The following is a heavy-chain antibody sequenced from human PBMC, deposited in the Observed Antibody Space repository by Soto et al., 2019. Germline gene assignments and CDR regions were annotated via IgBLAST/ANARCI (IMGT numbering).Heavy chain of an antibody. CDR3: TTIGSSWGA. J-gene: IGHJ1*01. V-gene: IGHV3-15*07. CDR1: SFTFSNSW. D-gene: IGHD6-13*01. CDR2: IRSKSDGGTK. Sequence: EVQLVESGGGLVKPGGSLRLSCAASSFTFSNSWMNWVRQAPGKGLEWVGRIRSKSDGGTKDDAAPEKGRFTISKNDSKNTLFLQINSRKTEDTAMYYGTTIGSSWGAWGQGTLVTVSS.